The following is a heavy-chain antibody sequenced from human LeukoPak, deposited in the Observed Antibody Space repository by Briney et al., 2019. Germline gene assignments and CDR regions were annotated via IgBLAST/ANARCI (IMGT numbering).Heavy chain of an antibody. CDR2: INPTYGVT. V-gene: IGHV1-46*01. CDR1: GYIFTTYY. CDR3: AREPGGGFHFDY. J-gene: IGHJ4*02. D-gene: IGHD3-16*01. Sequence: ASVNVSCTASGYIFTTYYMHWLRQAPGQGLESMGVINPTYGVTSNAQKFQGRVTMTRDTSTSTVYMELSSLRSEDTAVYYCAREPGGGFHFDYWGQGTLVTVSS.